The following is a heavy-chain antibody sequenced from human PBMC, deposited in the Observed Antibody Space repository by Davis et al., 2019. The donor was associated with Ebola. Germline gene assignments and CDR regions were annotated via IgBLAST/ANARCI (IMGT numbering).Heavy chain of an antibody. V-gene: IGHV3-30*18. D-gene: IGHD3-9*01. CDR1: GFTFSSYG. CDR2: ISYDGSNK. J-gene: IGHJ6*02. Sequence: GESLKISCAASGFTFSSYGMHWVRQAPGKGLEWVAVISYDGSNKYYADSVKGRFTISRDNSKNTLYLQMNSLRAEDTAVYYCAKDGYYDILTGYGDYYGMDVWGQGTTVTVSS. CDR3: AKDGYYDILTGYGDYYGMDV.